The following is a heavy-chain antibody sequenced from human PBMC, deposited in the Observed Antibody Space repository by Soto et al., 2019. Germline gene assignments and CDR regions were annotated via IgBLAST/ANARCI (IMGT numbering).Heavy chain of an antibody. D-gene: IGHD3-22*01. CDR3: AKVSFLCNSSGQYIFDY. Sequence: GGSLRVSCAASGFTFSSFGMHWVRQAPGKGLEWVAHISYDGSNDHSADSVKGRFTISRDNSEDTLYLQMNSLRVEDTAVYYCAKVSFLCNSSGQYIFDYCTQGSSVTV. CDR2: ISYDGSND. V-gene: IGHV3-30*18. J-gene: IGHJ4*01. CDR1: GFTFSSFG.